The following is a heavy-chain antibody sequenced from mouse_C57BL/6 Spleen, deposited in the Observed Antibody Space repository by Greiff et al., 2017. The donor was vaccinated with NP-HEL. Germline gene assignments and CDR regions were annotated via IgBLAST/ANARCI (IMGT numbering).Heavy chain of an antibody. D-gene: IGHD1-1*01. CDR3: ARRQYYGSSFYFDY. J-gene: IGHJ2*01. Sequence: QVQLQQPGAELVMPGASVKLSCKASGYTFTSYWMHWVKQRPGQGLEWIGEIDPSDSYTNYNQKFKGKSTLTVDKSSSTAYMQLSSLTSEDSAVYYCARRQYYGSSFYFDYWGQGTTLTVSS. V-gene: IGHV1-69*01. CDR2: IDPSDSYT. CDR1: GYTFTSYW.